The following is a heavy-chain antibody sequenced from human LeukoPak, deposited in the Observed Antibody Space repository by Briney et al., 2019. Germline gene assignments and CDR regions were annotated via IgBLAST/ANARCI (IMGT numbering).Heavy chain of an antibody. CDR3: ARCLGGTCNRGAFDI. CDR1: GFTFSSYS. J-gene: IGHJ3*02. Sequence: GGSLRLSCAASGFTFSSYSMTWVRQAPGKALEWVSAISGSGSAEEYADSVKGRFDISRDNSKNTLYLQMNSLRADDTAIYYCARCLGGTCNRGAFDIWGQGTVATVSS. CDR2: ISGSGSAE. V-gene: IGHV3-23*01. D-gene: IGHD2-15*01.